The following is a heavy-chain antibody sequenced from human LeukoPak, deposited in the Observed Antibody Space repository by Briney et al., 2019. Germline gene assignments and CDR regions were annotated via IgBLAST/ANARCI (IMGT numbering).Heavy chain of an antibody. CDR3: ARVGGSWRDFDY. CDR2: IYHSGST. D-gene: IGHD6-13*01. J-gene: IGHJ4*02. CDR1: GGSISSSNW. V-gene: IGHV4-4*02. Sequence: SETLSLTCTVSGGSISSSNWWSWVRQPPGKGLEWIGEIYHSGSTNYNPSLKSRVTISVDKSKNQFSLKLSSVTAADTAVYYCARVGGSWRDFDYWGQGTLVTVSS.